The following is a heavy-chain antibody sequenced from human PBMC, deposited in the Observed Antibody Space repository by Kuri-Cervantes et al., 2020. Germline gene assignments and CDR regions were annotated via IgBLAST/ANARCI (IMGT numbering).Heavy chain of an antibody. J-gene: IGHJ4*02. CDR1: GFTFSSYS. CDR3: ARDRDPLAVAGYCFDY. Sequence: GESLKISCAASGFTFSSYSMNWVRQAPGKGLEWVSYISSSSSTIYYADSVKGRFTISRDNSKNTLYLQMNSLRAEDTAVYYCARDRDPLAVAGYCFDYWGQGTLVTVSS. D-gene: IGHD6-19*01. V-gene: IGHV3-48*01. CDR2: ISSSSSTI.